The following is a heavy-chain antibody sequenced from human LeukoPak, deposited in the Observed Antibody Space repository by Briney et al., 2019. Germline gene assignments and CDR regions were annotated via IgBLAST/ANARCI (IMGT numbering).Heavy chain of an antibody. CDR1: VYTFTSYG. D-gene: IGHD5-12*01. CDR2: ISAYNCNT. Sequence: ASVKVSCKASVYTFTSYGIIWVRQAPVQGREWMGWISAYNCNTNYAQKLQGTVTMTTDTSTSTAYMELRSLRSDDTAVYYCAVSGYDLREGYYFDYWGQGTLVTVSS. CDR3: AVSGYDLREGYYFDY. V-gene: IGHV1-18*01. J-gene: IGHJ4*02.